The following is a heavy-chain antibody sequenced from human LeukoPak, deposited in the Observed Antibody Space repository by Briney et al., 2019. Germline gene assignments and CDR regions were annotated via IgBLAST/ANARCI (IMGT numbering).Heavy chain of an antibody. V-gene: IGHV3-7*01. CDR1: GFTFSSYW. CDR2: IKQDGSEK. Sequence: PGGSLRLSSAASGFTFSSYWMSWVRQAPGKGLEWVANIKQDGSEKYYVDSVKGRFTISRDNAKNSLYLQMNSLRAEDTAVYYCAREGDILTGYYHHNWFDPWGQGTLVTVSS. CDR3: AREGDILTGYYHHNWFDP. J-gene: IGHJ5*02. D-gene: IGHD3-9*01.